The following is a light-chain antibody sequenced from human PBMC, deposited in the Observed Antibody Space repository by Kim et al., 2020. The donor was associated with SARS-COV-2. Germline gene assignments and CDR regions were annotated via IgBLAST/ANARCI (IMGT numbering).Light chain of an antibody. Sequence: GQKVTMSCSESSSNNGDNYVSWYQQFPGTVPKPLIYDNNKRPSGIPDRFSGSKSGTSATLGITGLQTGDEADFYCGTWDNGLNTVVFGGGTQLTVL. V-gene: IGLV1-51*01. J-gene: IGLJ2*01. CDR3: GTWDNGLNTVV. CDR1: SSNNGDNY. CDR2: DNN.